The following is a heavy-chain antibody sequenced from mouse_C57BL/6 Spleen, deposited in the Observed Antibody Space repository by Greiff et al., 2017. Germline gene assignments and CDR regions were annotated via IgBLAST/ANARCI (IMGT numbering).Heavy chain of an antibody. CDR3: AADYYCRVPDY. CDR1: GFTFTDYY. V-gene: IGHV7-3*01. D-gene: IGHD1-1*01. Sequence: EVKLMESGGGLVQPGGSLSLSCAASGFTFTDYYMSWVRQPPGKALEWLGFIRNKANGYTTEYSASVKGRFTISRDNSQSILYLQMNALRAEDSATYYCAADYYCRVPDYWGQGTTLTVSS. CDR2: IRNKANGYTT. J-gene: IGHJ2*01.